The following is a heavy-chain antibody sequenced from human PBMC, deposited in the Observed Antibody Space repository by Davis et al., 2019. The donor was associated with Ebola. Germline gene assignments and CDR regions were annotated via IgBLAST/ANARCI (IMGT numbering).Heavy chain of an antibody. J-gene: IGHJ4*02. Sequence: AASVKVSYKVSGYTLAELSVHWVRQAPGRGLEWMGAFDPEDGEAISARKFQGRITMTEDTSTDTAYMELSSLRSEDTAVYYCSIGGTTGGFDYWGQGTLVTVSS. V-gene: IGHV1-24*01. CDR2: FDPEDGEA. CDR3: SIGGTTGGFDY. CDR1: GYTLAELS. D-gene: IGHD1-14*01.